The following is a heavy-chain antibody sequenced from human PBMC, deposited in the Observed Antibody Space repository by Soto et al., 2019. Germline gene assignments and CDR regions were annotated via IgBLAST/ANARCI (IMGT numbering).Heavy chain of an antibody. D-gene: IGHD2-21*02. CDR1: GYTFTSSA. CDR2: ISAYNGNT. J-gene: IGHJ4*02. Sequence: QGQLVQSGAEVKKPGASVKVSCKASGYTFTSSAISWVRQAPGQGLEGMGWISAYNGNTNYAQKLQVRGTMTTDTSTSTAYMELRSLRAEDTAVYYCARDGDGGAAAVYWGQGTLFTVSS. CDR3: ARDGDGGAAAVY. V-gene: IGHV1-18*01.